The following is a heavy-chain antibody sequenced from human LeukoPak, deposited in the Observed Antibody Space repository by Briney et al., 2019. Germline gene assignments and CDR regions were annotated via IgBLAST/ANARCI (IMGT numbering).Heavy chain of an antibody. J-gene: IGHJ6*02. CDR1: GFTFSSYA. CDR3: ARNSGTFPPRYYYYGMDV. V-gene: IGHV3-30-3*01. Sequence: GGSLRLSCAASGFTFSSYALSWVRQAPGKGLEWVAVISYDGSNKYYADSVKGRFTISRDNSKNTLYLQMNSLRAEDTAVYYCARNSGTFPPRYYYYGMDVWGQGTTVTVSS. CDR2: ISYDGSNK. D-gene: IGHD1-7*01.